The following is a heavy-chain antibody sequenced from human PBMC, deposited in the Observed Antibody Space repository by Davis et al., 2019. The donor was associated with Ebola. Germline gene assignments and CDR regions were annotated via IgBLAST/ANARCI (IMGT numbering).Heavy chain of an antibody. CDR1: GFTFSSYG. D-gene: IGHD6-19*01. J-gene: IGHJ4*02. CDR3: TTQWLVLFARDY. V-gene: IGHV3-30*03. Sequence: GESLKISCAASGFTFSSYGMHWVRQAPGKGLEWVAVISYDGSNKYYADSVKGRFTISRDNSKNTLYLQMNSLRAEDTAVYYCTTQWLVLFARDYWGQGTLVTVSS. CDR2: ISYDGSNK.